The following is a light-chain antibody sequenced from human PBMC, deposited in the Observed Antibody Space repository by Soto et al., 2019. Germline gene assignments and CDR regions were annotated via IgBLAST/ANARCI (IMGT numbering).Light chain of an antibody. CDR2: DAS. V-gene: IGKV3-20*01. CDR3: QQYGGSPLFT. Sequence: EIVLTQSPGTLSLSPGERATLSCRASQSVSSNYLAWYQQKPGQAPRLLIYDASNRATGIPDRFSGSGSGTDFTLTVSSLEPEDFAVYYCQQYGGSPLFTFGQGTKLEIK. J-gene: IGKJ2*01. CDR1: QSVSSNY.